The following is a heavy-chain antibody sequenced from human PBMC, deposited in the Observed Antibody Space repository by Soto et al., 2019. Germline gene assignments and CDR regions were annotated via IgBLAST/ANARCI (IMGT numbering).Heavy chain of an antibody. CDR2: IKSKADGGTT. CDR3: TSLYYGH. V-gene: IGHV3-15*01. D-gene: IGHD4-17*01. J-gene: IGHJ4*02. Sequence: GGSLRLSCAASEFTFANAWISWVRQAPGKGLEWVGRIKSKADGGTTDYAAPVKGRLTISRDESQNTLYLQMNSLKTEDTAVYYCTSLYYGHWGQGTLGTVSA. CDR1: EFTFANAW.